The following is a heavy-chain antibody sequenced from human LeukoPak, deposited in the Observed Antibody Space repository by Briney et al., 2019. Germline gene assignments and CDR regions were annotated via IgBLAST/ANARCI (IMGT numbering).Heavy chain of an antibody. V-gene: IGHV3-11*01. CDR2: ISSSGSPI. D-gene: IGHD3-10*01. CDR3: ARELLWFGELKWFDP. Sequence: GGSLRLSCAASGFTFSDYYMSWIRQAPGKGLEWVSYISSSGSPIYYADSVKGRFTISRDNAKNSLYLQMNSLRAEDTAVYYCARELLWFGELKWFDPWGQGTLVTVSS. CDR1: GFTFSDYY. J-gene: IGHJ5*02.